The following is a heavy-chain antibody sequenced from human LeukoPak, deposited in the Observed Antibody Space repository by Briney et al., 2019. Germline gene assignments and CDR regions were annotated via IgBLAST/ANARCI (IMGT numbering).Heavy chain of an antibody. Sequence: GGSLRLSCAASGFTFSSYSMNWVRQAPGKGLEXXXXIXSSSSYIYYADSVKGRFTISRDNAKNSLYLQMNSLRAEDTAVYYCARDPFSTYGGTRYYFDYWGQGTLVTVSS. CDR1: GFTFSSYS. D-gene: IGHD4-23*01. CDR2: IXSSSSYI. V-gene: IGHV3-21*01. J-gene: IGHJ4*02. CDR3: ARDPFSTYGGTRYYFDY.